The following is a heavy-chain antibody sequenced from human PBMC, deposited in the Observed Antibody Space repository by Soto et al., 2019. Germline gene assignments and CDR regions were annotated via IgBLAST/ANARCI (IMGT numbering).Heavy chain of an antibody. CDR2: IYDSGRT. D-gene: IGHD1-20*01. Sequence: QVQLQESGPGLVKSSGTLSLTCAVSSASIGSGTTYWWSWVRQPPGKGLEWIGEIYDSGRTNYNPPLRSRVTISVDKSKNQFSLQLRSLTAADTAVYYCARTSFSPSSYNSLDPWGQGALVTVSS. CDR3: ARTSFSPSSYNSLDP. J-gene: IGHJ5*02. CDR1: SASIGSGTTYW. V-gene: IGHV4-4*02.